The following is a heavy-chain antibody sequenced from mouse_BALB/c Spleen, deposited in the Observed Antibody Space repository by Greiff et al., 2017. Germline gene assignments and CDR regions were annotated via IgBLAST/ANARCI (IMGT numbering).Heavy chain of an antibody. J-gene: IGHJ3*01. CDR3: ARRDYPAWFAY. CDR1: GFAFSSYD. V-gene: IGHV5-12-1*01. Sequence: EVKLVESGGGLVKPGGSLKLSCAASGFAFSSYDMSWVRQTPEKRLEWVAYISSGGGSTYYPDTVKGRFTISRDNAKNTLYLQMSSLKSEDTAMYYCARRDYPAWFAYWGQGTLVTVSA. CDR2: ISSGGGST. D-gene: IGHD1-1*02.